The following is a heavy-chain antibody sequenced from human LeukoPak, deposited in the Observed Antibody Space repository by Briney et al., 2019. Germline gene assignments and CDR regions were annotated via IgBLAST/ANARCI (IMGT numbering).Heavy chain of an antibody. CDR3: AKDLSGGWSLDY. CDR2: ISHDGSDK. J-gene: IGHJ4*02. CDR1: GCTFSTYG. Sequence: GRSLRLSCGASGCTFSTYGMHWVRQAPGKGLEWVAVISHDGSDKHYADSVKGRFSISRDNSKNTLYLQTNSLRGEDTAVYYCAKDLSGGWSLDYWGQGTLVTVSS. D-gene: IGHD6-19*01. V-gene: IGHV3-30*18.